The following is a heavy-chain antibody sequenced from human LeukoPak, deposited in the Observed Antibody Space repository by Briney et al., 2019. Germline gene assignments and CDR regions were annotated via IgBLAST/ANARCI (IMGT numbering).Heavy chain of an antibody. Sequence: HAGGSLRLSCAASGFTFSSYSMTWVRQAPGKGLEWVAYISSSRTTIYYAESVKGRFTVSRDHAKNSLHLQMNSLRGEDTAVYYCARVDWELLDGDLDYWGQGTLVTVSA. CDR2: ISSSRTTI. V-gene: IGHV3-48*04. J-gene: IGHJ4*02. CDR3: ARVDWELLDGDLDY. CDR1: GFTFSSYS. D-gene: IGHD1-26*01.